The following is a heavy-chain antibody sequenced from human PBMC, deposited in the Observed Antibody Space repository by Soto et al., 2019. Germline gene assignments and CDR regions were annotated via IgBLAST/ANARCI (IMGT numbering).Heavy chain of an antibody. CDR2: VSPSGDST. V-gene: IGHV3-23*01. CDR3: GRERAV. Sequence: EVQLLESGGGLVQPGGSLTVSCEASGFIFSSYSMTWVRQVPGKGLEWVAAVSPSGDSTYYPDSLKGRLTISRDNSKNTVSLQMNSLSADDTGLYYCGRERAVWGQGISVTVSS. CDR1: GFIFSSYS. J-gene: IGHJ6*02.